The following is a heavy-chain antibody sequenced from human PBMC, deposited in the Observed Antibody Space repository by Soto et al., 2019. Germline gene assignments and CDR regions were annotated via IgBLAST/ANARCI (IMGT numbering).Heavy chain of an antibody. V-gene: IGHV3-13*01. CDR2: IGASGHI. CDR1: GFTFSSYD. Sequence: EVQLVESGGGLVQPGGSLRLSCAASGFTFSSYDMHWVRQTAGKGLEWVSAIGASGHIYYAASAKGRFTISRENGKNSVYLQMDSLRAGDTAVYYCVKEGFLPLDAFAFWGQGTTVTVSS. CDR3: VKEGFLPLDAFAF. J-gene: IGHJ3*01.